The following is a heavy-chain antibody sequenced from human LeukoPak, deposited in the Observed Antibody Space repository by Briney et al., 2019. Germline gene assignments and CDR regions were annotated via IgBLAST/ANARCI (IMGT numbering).Heavy chain of an antibody. J-gene: IGHJ6*03. D-gene: IGHD2-2*01. CDR1: GYTFTSYA. Sequence: ASVKVSCKASGYTFTSYAMNWVRQATGQGLEWMGWMNPNSGNTGYAQKFQGRVTITRDTSISTAYMELSSLRSEDTAVYYCARKGPAAYDYYYMDVWGKGTTVTVSS. CDR2: MNPNSGNT. V-gene: IGHV1-8*03. CDR3: ARKGPAAYDYYYMDV.